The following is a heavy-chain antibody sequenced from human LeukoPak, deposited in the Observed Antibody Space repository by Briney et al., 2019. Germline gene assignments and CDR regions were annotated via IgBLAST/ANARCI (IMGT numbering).Heavy chain of an antibody. CDR3: AKDGDSSGYYSTGYFQH. V-gene: IGHV3-23*01. J-gene: IGHJ1*01. D-gene: IGHD3-22*01. Sequence: PGGSLRLSCAASGFTFSSYAMSWVRQAPGKGLEWVSAISGSGGSTYYADSVKGRFTISRDNSKNTLYLQMNSLRAEDTAVYYCAKDGDSSGYYSTGYFQHWGQGTLVTVSS. CDR2: ISGSGGST. CDR1: GFTFSSYA.